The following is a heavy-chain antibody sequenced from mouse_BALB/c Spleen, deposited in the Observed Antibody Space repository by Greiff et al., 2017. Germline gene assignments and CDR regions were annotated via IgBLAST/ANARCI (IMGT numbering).Heavy chain of an antibody. CDR2: ISSGGST. D-gene: IGHD2-1*01. Sequence: EVMLVESGGGLVKPGGSLKLSCAASGFTFSSYAMSWVRQTPEKRLEWVASISSGGSTYYPDSVKGRFTISRDNARNILYLQMSSLRSEDTAMYYCARFPYGNYAMDYWGQGTSVTVSS. J-gene: IGHJ4*01. CDR1: GFTFSSYA. CDR3: ARFPYGNYAMDY. V-gene: IGHV5-6-5*01.